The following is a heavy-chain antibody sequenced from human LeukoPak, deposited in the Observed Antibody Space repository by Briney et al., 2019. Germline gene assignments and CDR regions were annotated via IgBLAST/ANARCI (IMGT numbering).Heavy chain of an antibody. CDR1: DASISGYY. J-gene: IGHJ4*02. D-gene: IGHD1-26*01. Sequence: SETLSLTCTVSDASISGYYWSWVRQPPGKGLEWIGSIHFSGSTNYNPSLRSRVTISVDTSKNQLSLKLSSVTAADTAVYYCARDLGGIYFDYWGQGTLVTVSS. CDR3: ARDLGGIYFDY. V-gene: IGHV4-59*01. CDR2: IHFSGST.